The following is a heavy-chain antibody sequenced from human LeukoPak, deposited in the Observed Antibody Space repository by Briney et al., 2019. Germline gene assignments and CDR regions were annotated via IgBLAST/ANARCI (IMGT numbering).Heavy chain of an antibody. CDR3: ARGITGHNWFDP. Sequence: SETLSLTCAVYGGFFSGYYWSWIRQPPGKGLEWIGEINHSGSTNYNPSLKSRVTILVDTSKNQFSLKLSPVTAADTAVYYCARGITGHNWFDPWGQGTLVTVSS. V-gene: IGHV4-34*01. CDR1: GGFFSGYY. CDR2: INHSGST. J-gene: IGHJ5*02. D-gene: IGHD1-20*01.